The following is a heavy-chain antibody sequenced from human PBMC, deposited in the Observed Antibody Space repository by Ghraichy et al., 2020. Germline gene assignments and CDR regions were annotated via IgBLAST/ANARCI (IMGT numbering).Heavy chain of an antibody. CDR2: IYYSGST. J-gene: IGHJ3*02. Sequence: SETLSLTCTVSGGSISSYYWSWIRQPPGKGLEWIGYIYYSGSTNYNPSLKSRVTISVDTSKNQFSLKLSSVTAADTAVYYCAALGYCSGGSCYSAAFDIWGQGTMVTVSS. CDR3: AALGYCSGGSCYSAAFDI. D-gene: IGHD2-15*01. CDR1: GGSISSYY. V-gene: IGHV4-59*01.